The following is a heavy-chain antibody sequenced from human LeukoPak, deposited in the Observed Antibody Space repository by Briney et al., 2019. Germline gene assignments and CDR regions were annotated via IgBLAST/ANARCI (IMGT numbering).Heavy chain of an antibody. Sequence: PGGSLRLSCAASGFTFSSYGMHWVRQAPGKGLEWVAVIWYDGSNKYYADSVEGRFTISRDNSKNTLYLRMNSLRAEDTAVYYCARGRDILTGLDAFDIWGQGTMVTVSS. V-gene: IGHV3-33*01. J-gene: IGHJ3*02. CDR3: ARGRDILTGLDAFDI. CDR1: GFTFSSYG. CDR2: IWYDGSNK. D-gene: IGHD3-9*01.